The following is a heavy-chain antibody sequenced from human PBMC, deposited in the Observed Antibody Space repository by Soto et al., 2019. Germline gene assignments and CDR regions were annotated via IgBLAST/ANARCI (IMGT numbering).Heavy chain of an antibody. CDR3: AKDAHDGWYYFAS. V-gene: IGHV3-23*01. J-gene: IGHJ4*02. D-gene: IGHD6-19*01. Sequence: VGSLRLSCEASGFTFSHRAIAWVRQAPGKGLEWVSAISGGGESTYYRDSVKGRFTIFRDNSKNTLYLQMNSLRVEDTAVYYWAKDAHDGWYYFASWCQGVLVTGYS. CDR1: GFTFSHRA. CDR2: ISGGGEST.